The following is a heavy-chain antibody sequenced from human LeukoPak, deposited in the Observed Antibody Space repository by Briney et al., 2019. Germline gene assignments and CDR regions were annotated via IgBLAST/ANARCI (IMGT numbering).Heavy chain of an antibody. V-gene: IGHV3-15*01. CDR3: TTDSRTAAPPHFDY. CDR2: IKSKTDGETI. CDR1: GFSFSKAW. J-gene: IGHJ4*02. D-gene: IGHD6-13*01. Sequence: TGGSLRLSCAASGFSFSKAWMSWVRQAPGKGLEWVGRIKSKTDGETIQYAAPVEGRFTISRDDSKNTLGLQMNSLKTEDTAVYYCTTDSRTAAPPHFDYWGQGSLVTVSS.